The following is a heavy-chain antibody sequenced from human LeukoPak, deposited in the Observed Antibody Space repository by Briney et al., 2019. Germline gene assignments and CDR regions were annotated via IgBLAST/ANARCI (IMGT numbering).Heavy chain of an antibody. V-gene: IGHV3-30-3*01. CDR3: ASRGYSYGSYYFDY. CDR1: GFTFSSYA. J-gene: IGHJ4*02. Sequence: PGGSPRLSCAASGFTFSSYAMHWVRQAPGKGLEWVAVISYDGSNKYYADSVKGRFTISRDNSKNTLYLQMNSLRAEDTAVYYCASRGYSYGSYYFDYWGQGTLVAVSS. D-gene: IGHD5-18*01. CDR2: ISYDGSNK.